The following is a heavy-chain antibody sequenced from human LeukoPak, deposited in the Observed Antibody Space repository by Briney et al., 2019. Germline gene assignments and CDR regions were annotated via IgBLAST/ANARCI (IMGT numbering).Heavy chain of an antibody. Sequence: VASVKVSCKASGYTFTGYYMHWVRQAPGQGLEWMGWINPNSGGTNYAQKFQGRVTMTRDTSISTAYMELSRLRSDDTAVYYCARDSAYYDSSGYYYWGDVRFDYWGQGTLVTVSS. CDR1: GYTFTGYY. CDR3: ARDSAYYDSSGYYYWGDVRFDY. J-gene: IGHJ4*02. V-gene: IGHV1-2*02. D-gene: IGHD3-22*01. CDR2: INPNSGGT.